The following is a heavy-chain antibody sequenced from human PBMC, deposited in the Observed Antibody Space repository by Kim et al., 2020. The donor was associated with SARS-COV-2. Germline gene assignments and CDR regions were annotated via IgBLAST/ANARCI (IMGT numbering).Heavy chain of an antibody. V-gene: IGHV3-30*04. D-gene: IGHD5-18*01. CDR1: GFTFSSYA. J-gene: IGHJ6*02. Sequence: GGSLRLSCAASGFTFSSYAMHWVRQAPGKGLEWVAVITYDGSNKYYADSVKGRFTISRDNSKNTLYLQMNSLRAEDTAVYYCARDVEDRAMVREDYYYYGMDVWGQGTTVTVSS. CDR2: ITYDGSNK. CDR3: ARDVEDRAMVREDYYYYGMDV.